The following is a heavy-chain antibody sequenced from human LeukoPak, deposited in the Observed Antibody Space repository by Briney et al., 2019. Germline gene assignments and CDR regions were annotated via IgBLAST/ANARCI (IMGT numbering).Heavy chain of an antibody. CDR2: TSGRGVNS. CDR3: AEEYSGYDFDY. Sequence: VGSLRLSCAASGFTLRSYVMSWVRQAPGRGRERVAATSGRGVNSYYAESVRGRFTISRDNSQNTLYLQMDSLRAEDTALYYCAEEYSGYDFDYWGQGTLVTVSS. V-gene: IGHV3-23*01. J-gene: IGHJ4*02. D-gene: IGHD5-12*01. CDR1: GFTLRSYV.